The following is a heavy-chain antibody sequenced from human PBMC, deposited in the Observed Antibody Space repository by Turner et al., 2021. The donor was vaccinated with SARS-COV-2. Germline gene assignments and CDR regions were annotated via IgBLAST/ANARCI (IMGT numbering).Heavy chain of an antibody. CDR3: ARGFDY. CDR2: IYYRGST. V-gene: IGHV4-59*01. Sequence: QVQLQASGPGLVKPSETLSLTCTVSGGSISSYYWSWIRQPTGKGLEWSGYIYYRGSTNYNPSLKSRVTISVDTSKNQFSLKLSSVTAADTAVYYCARGFDYWGQGTLVTVSS. J-gene: IGHJ4*02. CDR1: GGSISSYY.